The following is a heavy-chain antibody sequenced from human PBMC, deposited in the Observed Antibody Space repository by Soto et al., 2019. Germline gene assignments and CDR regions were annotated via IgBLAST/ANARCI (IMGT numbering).Heavy chain of an antibody. V-gene: IGHV1-69*13. CDR3: ARTQSPGMDV. CDR2: IIPLFGTA. Sequence: VKVSCSGSGCTFSSYAISLVRQSPGQGREWMGGIIPLFGTANYAQKFQGRVTITADESTSTAYMELRSLRSEDKAVYYCARTQSPGMDVWGPGTTVTESS. J-gene: IGHJ6*02. CDR1: GCTFSSYA.